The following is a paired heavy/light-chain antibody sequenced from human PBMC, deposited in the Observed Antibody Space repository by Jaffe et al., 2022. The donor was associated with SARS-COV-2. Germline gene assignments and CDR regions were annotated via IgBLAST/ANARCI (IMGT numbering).Heavy chain of an antibody. J-gene: IGHJ4*02. CDR1: GFSLRSSGMG. CDR3: ARRGYNYGPPPGLDY. CDR2: IYWDDDE. Sequence: QITLKESGPTLVKPTQTLTLTCTFSGFSLRSSGMGVGWIRQPPGKALEWLALIYWDDDERYSPSLKSRLTITKDTSKNQVVLTMTNMGPVDTATYYCARRGYNYGPPPGLDYWGQGILVTVSS. V-gene: IGHV2-5*02. D-gene: IGHD5-18*01.
Light chain of an antibody. V-gene: IGKV3-20*01. J-gene: IGKJ1*01. CDR1: QSVSSGY. CDR2: VAS. CDR3: HHYGTSVWT. Sequence: ETVLTQSPGTLSLSPGERATLSCRASQSVSSGYLAWYQQKPGQAPRLLISVASSRATGIPDRFSGSGSGTDFTLTISRLEPEDFAVYYCHHYGTSVWTFGQGTKVEFK.